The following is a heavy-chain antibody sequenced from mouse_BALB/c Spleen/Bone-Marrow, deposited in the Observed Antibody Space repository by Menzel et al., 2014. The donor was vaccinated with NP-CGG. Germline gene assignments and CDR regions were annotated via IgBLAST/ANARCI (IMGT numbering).Heavy chain of an antibody. Sequence: QVQLQQSGAELVKPGASVKLSCKASGYTFTSHWMHWVKQRPGQGLEWIGEVNPSNGRSNYNEKFKSKATLTVDKSSSTAYMQLSSLTSEDSAVYYCARRGNYGAMDYRGQGTSVTASS. CDR3: ARRGNYGAMDY. CDR2: VNPSNGRS. J-gene: IGHJ4*01. CDR1: GYTFTSHW. D-gene: IGHD2-1*01. V-gene: IGHV1S81*02.